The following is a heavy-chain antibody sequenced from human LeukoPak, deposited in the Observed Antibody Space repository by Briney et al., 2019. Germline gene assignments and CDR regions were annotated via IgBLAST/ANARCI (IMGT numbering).Heavy chain of an antibody. CDR2: ISSSSSYI. CDR3: VRDSYSNYFDY. V-gene: IGHV3-21*01. CDR1: GFTFSSYS. Sequence: GGSLRLSCAASGFTFSSYSMNWVRQAPGKGLEWVSFISSSSSYIDYADSVKGRFTISRDNAKNSLYLQMNSLRAEDTAVYYCVRDSYSNYFDYWGQGTLVTVSS. D-gene: IGHD4-11*01. J-gene: IGHJ4*02.